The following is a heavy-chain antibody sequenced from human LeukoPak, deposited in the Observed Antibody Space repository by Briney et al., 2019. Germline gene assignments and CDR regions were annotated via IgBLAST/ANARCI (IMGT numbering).Heavy chain of an antibody. CDR2: ISAYNGNT. CDR3: ARDPLSSWATLGYYYMDV. Sequence: ASVTVSCTASGYTFTSYGISWVRQAPGQGLEWMGWISAYNGNTNYAQKLQGRVTMTTDTSTSTAYMELRSLRSDDTAVYYCARDPLSSWATLGYYYMDVWGKGTTVTVSS. V-gene: IGHV1-18*01. D-gene: IGHD6-13*01. CDR1: GYTFTSYG. J-gene: IGHJ6*03.